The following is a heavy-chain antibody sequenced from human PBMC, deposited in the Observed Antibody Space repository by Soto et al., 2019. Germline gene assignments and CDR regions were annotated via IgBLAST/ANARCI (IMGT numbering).Heavy chain of an antibody. CDR2: IYPGDSDT. CDR1: GYSFSDYW. V-gene: IGHV5-51*01. Sequence: PGESLKITCNGSGYSFSDYWIGWVRQMPGKGLEWMGIIYPGDSDTIYSPSFQGQVTISADKSISTAYLQWSGLKASDTAVFYCARRGGSYQADYWGQGTLVTVS. CDR3: ARRGGSYQADY. D-gene: IGHD1-26*01. J-gene: IGHJ4*02.